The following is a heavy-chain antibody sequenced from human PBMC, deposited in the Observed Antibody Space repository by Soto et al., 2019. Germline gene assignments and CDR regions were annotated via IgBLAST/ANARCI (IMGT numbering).Heavy chain of an antibody. Sequence: SQTLSLTCAISGDSVSSNSAAWNWIRQSPSRGLEWPGRTYYRSKWYNDYAGSAKSRIMINADTSKNQYSLQLNSVTPEDTAVYYCAMGTGTFEYWGQGILVTVSS. CDR2: TYYRSKWYN. CDR1: GDSVSSNSAA. CDR3: AMGTGTFEY. J-gene: IGHJ4*02. V-gene: IGHV6-1*01. D-gene: IGHD1-1*01.